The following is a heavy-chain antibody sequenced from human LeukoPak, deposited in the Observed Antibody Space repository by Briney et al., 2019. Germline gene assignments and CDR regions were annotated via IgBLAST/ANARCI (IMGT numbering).Heavy chain of an antibody. D-gene: IGHD3-3*01. CDR3: ARDTSRITIFGVAPTTPFDY. Sequence: ASVKVSCKASGYTFTGYYMHWVRQAPGQGLEWMGWINPNSGGTNYAQKFQGRVTMTRDTSISTAYMELSRLRSDDTAVYYCARDTSRITIFGVAPTTPFDYWGQGTLVTVSS. CDR2: INPNSGGT. J-gene: IGHJ4*02. V-gene: IGHV1-2*02. CDR1: GYTFTGYY.